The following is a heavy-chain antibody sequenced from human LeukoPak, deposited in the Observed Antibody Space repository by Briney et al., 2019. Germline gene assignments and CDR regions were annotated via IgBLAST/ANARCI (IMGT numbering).Heavy chain of an antibody. D-gene: IGHD3-22*01. Sequence: SETLSLTCAVYGGSFSGYYWSWIRQPPGKGLEWIGEINHSGSTNYNPSLKSRVTISVDTSKNQFSLKLSSVTAADTAVYYCARERPSYYYDSSGPFDYWGQGTLVTVSS. V-gene: IGHV4-34*01. CDR2: INHSGST. CDR1: GGSFSGYY. J-gene: IGHJ4*02. CDR3: ARERPSYYYDSSGPFDY.